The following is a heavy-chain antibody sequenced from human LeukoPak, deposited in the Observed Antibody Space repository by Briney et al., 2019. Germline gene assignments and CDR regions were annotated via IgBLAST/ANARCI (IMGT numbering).Heavy chain of an antibody. V-gene: IGHV1-46*01. CDR3: ARDRGRTGPFNHFDY. CDR2: INPSGGST. D-gene: IGHD7-27*01. J-gene: IGHJ4*02. Sequence: ASVKVSCKASGYTFTSYYMHWVRQAPGQGLEWMGIINPSGGSTSYAQKFQGRVTMTRDTSTSTVYMELSSLRSEDTAVYYCARDRGRTGPFNHFDYWGQGTLVTVSS. CDR1: GYTFTSYY.